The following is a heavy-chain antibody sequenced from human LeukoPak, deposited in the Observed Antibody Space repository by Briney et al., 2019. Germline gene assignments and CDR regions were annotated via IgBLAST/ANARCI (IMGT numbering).Heavy chain of an antibody. CDR3: ARDRRAWTQLRLREVNYFDS. V-gene: IGHV1-8*03. J-gene: IGHJ4*02. D-gene: IGHD5-18*01. Sequence: ASVKVSCKASGYTFTRYDINWVRQATGQGLEWMGWMNTNTGDTVYAQKFQGRVTFDRNISISTAYMELSSLRSEDTAVYYCARDRRAWTQLRLREVNYFDSWGQGTLVTVSS. CDR1: GYTFTRYD. CDR2: MNTNTGDT.